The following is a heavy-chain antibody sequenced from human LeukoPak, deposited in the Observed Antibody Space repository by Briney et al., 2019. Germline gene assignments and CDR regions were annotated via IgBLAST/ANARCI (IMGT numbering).Heavy chain of an antibody. D-gene: IGHD5-18*01. V-gene: IGHV3-53*01. CDR2: IYSGGST. J-gene: IGHJ5*02. CDR1: GFTVSSNY. Sequence: GGSLRLSCAASGFTVSSNYMSWVRQAPGKGLEWVSIIYSGGSTFYADSVKGRFTISRDNSKNTLNLQMNSLRADDTAVYYCARVSNTYGYRLGRFDPWGQGTLVTVSS. CDR3: ARVSNTYGYRLGRFDP.